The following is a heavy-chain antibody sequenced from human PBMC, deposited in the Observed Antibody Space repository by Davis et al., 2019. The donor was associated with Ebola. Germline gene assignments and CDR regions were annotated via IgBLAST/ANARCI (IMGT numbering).Heavy chain of an antibody. Sequence: MPGGSLRLSCAVYGGSFSGYYWTWIRQPPGKGLEWIGEINYSGSTNYNPSLKSRVTISVDTSKNQFSLKLSSVTAADTAVYYCARGGGLGGYGMDVWGQGTTVTVSS. CDR1: GGSFSGYY. D-gene: IGHD3-10*01. CDR2: INYSGST. V-gene: IGHV4-34*01. CDR3: ARGGGLGGYGMDV. J-gene: IGHJ6*02.